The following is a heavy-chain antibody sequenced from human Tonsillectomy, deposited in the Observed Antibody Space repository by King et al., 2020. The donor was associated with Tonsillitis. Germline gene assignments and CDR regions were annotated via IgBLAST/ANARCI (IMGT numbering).Heavy chain of an antibody. CDR1: GGSISSGDYY. J-gene: IGHJ4*02. D-gene: IGHD2-15*01. Sequence: QLQESGPGLVKPSQTLSLTCTVSGGSISSGDYYWSWIRQPPGKGLEWIGYIYYSGSTYYNPSLKSRVTISVDTSKNQFSLKLSSVTAADTAVYYCAGYCSGGSCYSNFYFDYWGQGTLVTVSS. CDR2: IYYSGST. CDR3: AGYCSGGSCYSNFYFDY. V-gene: IGHV4-30-4*01.